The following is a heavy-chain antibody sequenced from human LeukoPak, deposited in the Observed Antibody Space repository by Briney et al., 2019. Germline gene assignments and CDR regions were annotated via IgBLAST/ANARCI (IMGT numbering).Heavy chain of an antibody. J-gene: IGHJ4*02. CDR1: GYTFTSYD. Sequence: GASVKVSCKASGYTFTSYDINWVRQATGQGLEWMGWMNPNSGNTGYAQKFQGRVTMTRNTSISTAYMELSSLRSEDTAVDYCARAFTIAARPYFGYWGQGTLVTVSS. CDR3: ARAFTIAARPYFGY. V-gene: IGHV1-8*01. D-gene: IGHD6-6*01. CDR2: MNPNSGNT.